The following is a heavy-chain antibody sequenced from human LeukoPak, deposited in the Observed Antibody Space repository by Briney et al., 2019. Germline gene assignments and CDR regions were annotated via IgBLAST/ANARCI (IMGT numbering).Heavy chain of an antibody. Sequence: GGSLRLSCAASGFTFDDYAMHWVRRAPGKGLEWVSVISGDGGSTYYADSVKGRFTISRDNSKNSLYLQMNSLRTEDTALYYCAKAGSVQLWLLQSGYYYGMDVWGQGTTVTVSS. CDR2: ISGDGGST. V-gene: IGHV3-43*02. CDR3: AKAGSVQLWLLQSGYYYGMDV. CDR1: GFTFDDYA. D-gene: IGHD5-18*01. J-gene: IGHJ6*02.